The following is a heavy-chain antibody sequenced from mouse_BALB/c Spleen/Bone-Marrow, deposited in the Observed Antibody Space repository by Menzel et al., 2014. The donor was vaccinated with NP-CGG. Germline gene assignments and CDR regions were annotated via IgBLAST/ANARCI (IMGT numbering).Heavy chain of an antibody. Sequence: DVQLQESGGGLVQPGGSLKLSCAASGFDFSRYWMSWVRQAPGKGLEWIGEINPDSSTINYTPSLKDKFIISRDNAKNTLYLQMSEVRSEDTAVYYCARQGYYGKGDYWGQGPTLTVSS. V-gene: IGHV4-1*02. CDR2: INPDSSTI. CDR3: ARQGYYGKGDY. J-gene: IGHJ2*01. D-gene: IGHD2-1*01. CDR1: GFDFSRYW.